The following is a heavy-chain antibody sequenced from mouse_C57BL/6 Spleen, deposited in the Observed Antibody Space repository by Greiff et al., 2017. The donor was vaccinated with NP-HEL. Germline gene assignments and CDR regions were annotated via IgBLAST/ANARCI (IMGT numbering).Heavy chain of an antibody. D-gene: IGHD1-1*01. CDR2: INPYNGGT. Sequence: VQLKESGPVLVKPGASVKMSCKASGYTFTDYYMNWVKQSHGKSLEWIGVINPYNGGTSYNQKFKGKATLTVDKSSSTAYMELNSLTSEDSAVYYCARGEDGSTPMDYWGQGTSVTVSS. CDR1: GYTFTDYY. V-gene: IGHV1-19*01. CDR3: ARGEDGSTPMDY. J-gene: IGHJ4*01.